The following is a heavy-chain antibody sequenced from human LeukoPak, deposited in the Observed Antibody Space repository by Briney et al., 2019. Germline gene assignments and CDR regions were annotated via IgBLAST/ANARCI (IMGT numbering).Heavy chain of an antibody. D-gene: IGHD4-23*01. J-gene: IGHJ4*02. CDR3: ARVAYGGNYFDY. V-gene: IGHV1-2*06. Sequence: ASVKVSCKASGYTFTGYYMHWVRQAPGQGLEWMGRINPNSGGTNYAQKLQGRVTMTTDTSTSTAYMELRSLRSDDTAVYYCARVAYGGNYFDYWGQGTLVTVSS. CDR1: GYTFTGYY. CDR2: INPNSGGT.